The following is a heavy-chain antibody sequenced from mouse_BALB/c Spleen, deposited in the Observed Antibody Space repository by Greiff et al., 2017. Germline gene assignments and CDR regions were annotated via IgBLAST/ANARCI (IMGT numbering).Heavy chain of an antibody. CDR1: GFTFSDFY. Sequence: DVMLVESGGGLVQPGGSLRLSCATSGFTFSDFYMEWVRQPPGKRLEWIAASRNKANDYTTEYSASVKGRFIVSRDTSQSILYLQMNALRAEDTAIYYCARDAGSTWFAYWGQGTLVTVSA. D-gene: IGHD1-1*01. J-gene: IGHJ3*01. V-gene: IGHV7-1*02. CDR2: SRNKANDYTT. CDR3: ARDAGSTWFAY.